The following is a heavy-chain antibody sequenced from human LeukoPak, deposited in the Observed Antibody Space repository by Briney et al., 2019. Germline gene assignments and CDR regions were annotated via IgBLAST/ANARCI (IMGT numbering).Heavy chain of an antibody. CDR1: GFSFSDYG. V-gene: IGHV3-30*18. CDR2: LSYDGRNK. J-gene: IGHJ6*02. CDR3: AKDGGRYFDWLPPLVHYGMDV. Sequence: PGRSLRLSCAASGFSFSDYGMHWVRQAPGKGLEWVAVLSYDGRNKYYEDSVKGRFTISRDNSKNTLYLQMNSLRPDDTAVYYCAKDGGRYFDWLPPLVHYGMDVWGQGTTVTVSS. D-gene: IGHD3-9*01.